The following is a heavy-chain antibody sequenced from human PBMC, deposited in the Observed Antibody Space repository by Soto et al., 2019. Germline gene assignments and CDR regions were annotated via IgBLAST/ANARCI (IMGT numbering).Heavy chain of an antibody. Sequence: EVQVVESGGGLVKPGGSLRLSCTFTFSMYSMNWVRQTPGKGLEWVASISSGSAYIKYAESVMGRFTISRDNAKNSLHLQMNSLRAEDTAIYHCARDQGGSYDSWFDPWGQGTLVTVSS. CDR2: ISSGSAYI. D-gene: IGHD1-26*01. V-gene: IGHV3-21*06. J-gene: IGHJ5*02. CDR1: TFSMYS. CDR3: ARDQGGSYDSWFDP.